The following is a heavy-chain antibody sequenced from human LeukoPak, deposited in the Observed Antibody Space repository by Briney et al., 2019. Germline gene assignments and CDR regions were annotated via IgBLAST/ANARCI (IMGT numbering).Heavy chain of an antibody. CDR1: GYTFTDYY. CDR2: INPSSGGT. CDR3: AKGGGVVATIWWYES. D-gene: IGHD5-12*01. V-gene: IGHV1-2*06. J-gene: IGHJ5*02. Sequence: ASVKVSCKASGYTFTDYYIHWVRQAPGQGLEWMGRINPSSGGTNYAQKFQGRVTMTRDTSINTAFMELSRLRSDDTAVYYCAKGGGVVATIWWYESWGQGTLVTVSS.